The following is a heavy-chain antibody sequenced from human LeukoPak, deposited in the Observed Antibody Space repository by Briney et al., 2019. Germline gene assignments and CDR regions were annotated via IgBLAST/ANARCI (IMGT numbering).Heavy chain of an antibody. J-gene: IGHJ4*02. D-gene: IGHD5-12*01. CDR3: ARVRNSGYAEAYYFDY. CDR2: ISYDGSNK. CDR1: GFTFSSYA. Sequence: GRSLRLSCAASGFTFSSYAMHWVRQAPGKGLEWVPVISYDGSNKYYADSVKGRFTISRDNSKNTLYLQMNSLRAEDTAVYYCARVRNSGYAEAYYFDYWGQGTLVTVSS. V-gene: IGHV3-30*04.